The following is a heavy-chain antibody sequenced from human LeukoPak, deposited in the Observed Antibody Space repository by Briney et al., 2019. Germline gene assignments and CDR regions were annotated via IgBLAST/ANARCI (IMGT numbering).Heavy chain of an antibody. CDR3: AREGSVVAASGN. CDR1: GGSISSGDYY. J-gene: IGHJ4*02. D-gene: IGHD2-15*01. V-gene: IGHV4-30-4*01. CDR2: IYYSGST. Sequence: PSETLSLTCTVSGGSISSGDYYWSWIRQPPGEGLEWIGYIYYSGSTYYNPSLKSRVTISVDTSKNQFSLKLSSVTAADTAVYYCAREGSVVAASGNWGQGTLVTVSS.